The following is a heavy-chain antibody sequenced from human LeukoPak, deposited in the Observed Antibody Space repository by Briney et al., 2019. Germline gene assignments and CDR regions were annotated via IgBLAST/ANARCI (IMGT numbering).Heavy chain of an antibody. CDR2: IKQDGSEK. Sequence: GGSLRLSCAASGFTFSSNSMNWVRQAPGKGLEWVANIKQDGSEKYYVDSVKGRFTISRDNAKNSLYLQMNSLRAEDTAVYYCARDALFGSGLDYWGQGTLVTVSS. CDR1: GFTFSSNS. J-gene: IGHJ4*02. V-gene: IGHV3-7*01. D-gene: IGHD6-19*01. CDR3: ARDALFGSGLDY.